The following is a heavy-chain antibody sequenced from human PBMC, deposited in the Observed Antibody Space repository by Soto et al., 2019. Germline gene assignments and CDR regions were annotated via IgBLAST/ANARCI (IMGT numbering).Heavy chain of an antibody. V-gene: IGHV3-7*01. CDR1: GFTFSSYW. CDR3: ASKKGLAAAGNPS. Sequence: GGSLRLSCASSGFTFSSYWMYWVRQAPGKGLEWVGNINEDGSDKYYVDSVKGRFTISRDNSRNSLYLQMNSLRAEDTAVYYCASKKGLAAAGNPSWGQGTLVTVSS. D-gene: IGHD6-13*01. CDR2: INEDGSDK. J-gene: IGHJ5*02.